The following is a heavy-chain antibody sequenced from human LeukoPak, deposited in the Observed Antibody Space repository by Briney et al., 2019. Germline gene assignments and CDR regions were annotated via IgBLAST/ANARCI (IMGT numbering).Heavy chain of an antibody. CDR2: INSDGSST. CDR1: GFSFSSYW. D-gene: IGHD3-3*01. J-gene: IGHJ4*02. CDR3: ARAVRAHPPADF. Sequence: GGSLRLSCAASGFSFSSYWMHWVRQAPGKGLEWVSRINSDGSSTTYADSVKGRSSISRDNAKNTLYLHMSSLRAEDTDVYYCARAVRAHPPADFWGQGTLVTVSS. V-gene: IGHV3-74*01.